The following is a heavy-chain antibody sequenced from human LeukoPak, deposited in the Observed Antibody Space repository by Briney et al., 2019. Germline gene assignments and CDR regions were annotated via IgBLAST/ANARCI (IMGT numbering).Heavy chain of an antibody. Sequence: PSETLSPTCTVSGGSISSSSYYWGWIRQPPGKGLEWIGSIYYSGSTYYNPSLKRRVTISVDTSKNQFSLKLSSVTAADTAVYYCARDPVVTEGWFDPWGQETLVTVSS. CDR3: ARDPVVTEGWFDP. CDR1: GGSISSSSYY. J-gene: IGHJ5*02. CDR2: IYYSGST. D-gene: IGHD4-23*01. V-gene: IGHV4-39*07.